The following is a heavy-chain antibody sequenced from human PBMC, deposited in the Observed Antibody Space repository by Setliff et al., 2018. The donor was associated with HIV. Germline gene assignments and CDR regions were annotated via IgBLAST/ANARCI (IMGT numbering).Heavy chain of an antibody. J-gene: IGHJ4*02. CDR1: GYTFTTYA. CDR3: ARDSRYGSGSYYTANSFDY. D-gene: IGHD3-10*01. V-gene: IGHV1-3*01. CDR2: INGGNGHT. Sequence: ASVKVSCKTSGYTFTTYAIHWVRQAPGQRLEWMGWINGGNGHTKSSERFQGRVAFSRDTSASTAHMELSSLRSEDTAVYYCARDSRYGSGSYYTANSFDYWGQGTLVTVS.